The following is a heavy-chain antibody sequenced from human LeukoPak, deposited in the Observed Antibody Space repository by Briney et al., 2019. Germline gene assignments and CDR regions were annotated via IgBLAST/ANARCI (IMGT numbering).Heavy chain of an antibody. CDR1: GYPFQNYA. CDR3: ARSHWQSDYSDGMDV. CDR2: ISALNGRT. J-gene: IGHJ6*04. V-gene: IGHV1-18*04. D-gene: IGHD4-11*01. Sequence: SSVKVSCKGPGYPFQNYAINWVRQIPGQRLEWMAWISALNGRTNYSPSLRGRLTVTTDASTSTVYMELRGLGSDDSAVYYCARSHWQSDYSDGMDVWGKGTTLTVSS.